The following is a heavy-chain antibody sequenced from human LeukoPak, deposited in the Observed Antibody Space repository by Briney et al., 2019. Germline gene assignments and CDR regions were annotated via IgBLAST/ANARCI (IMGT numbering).Heavy chain of an antibody. CDR3: ARVTDNYYDPTGWFDP. Sequence: SETLSLTCTVSGDSISTSNSYWGWIRQPPGKGLEWIGSIYYSGNTYYNASLKSRVTISVDTSKNQFSLKLTSVTAADTAVYYCARVTDNYYDPTGWFDPWGQGTLVTVSP. D-gene: IGHD3-22*01. CDR1: GDSISTSNSY. CDR2: IYYSGNT. J-gene: IGHJ5*02. V-gene: IGHV4-39*01.